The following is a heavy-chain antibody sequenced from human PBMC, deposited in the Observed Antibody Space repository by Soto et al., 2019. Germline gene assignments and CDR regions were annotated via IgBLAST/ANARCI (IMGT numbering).Heavy chain of an antibody. CDR1: GGSISSGGYY. J-gene: IGHJ4*02. D-gene: IGHD2-2*01. CDR2: IYYSGST. Sequence: SETLSLTCTVSGGSISSGGYYWSWIRQHPGKGLEWIGYIYYSGSTYYNPSLKSRVTISVDTSKNQFSLKLSSVTAADTAVYYCARERVDCSSTSCHYFDYWGQGTLVTVSS. V-gene: IGHV4-31*03. CDR3: ARERVDCSSTSCHYFDY.